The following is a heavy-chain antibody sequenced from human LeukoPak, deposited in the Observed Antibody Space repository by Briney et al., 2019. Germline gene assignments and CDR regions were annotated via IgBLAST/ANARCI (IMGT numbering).Heavy chain of an antibody. D-gene: IGHD3-3*01. J-gene: IGHJ4*02. CDR3: ARDRTITILGVVPAY. V-gene: IGHV1-3*01. Sequence: KFQGRVTITRDTSASTAYMELSSLRSEDTAVYYCARDRTITILGVVPAYWGQGTLVTVSS.